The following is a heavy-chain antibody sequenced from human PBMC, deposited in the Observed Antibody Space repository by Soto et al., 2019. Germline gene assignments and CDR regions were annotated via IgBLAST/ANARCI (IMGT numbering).Heavy chain of an antibody. V-gene: IGHV1-69*02. CDR1: GGTFSSYT. CDR2: IIPILGIA. D-gene: IGHD5-12*01. J-gene: IGHJ4*02. CDR3: ARSGYGLGTIDY. Sequence: QVQLVQSGAEVKKPGSSVKVSCKASGGTFSSYTISWVRQAPGQGLEWMGRIIPILGIANYAQKFQGRVTITEDKATSTAYMELSSLRSEDTAVYYCARSGYGLGTIDYWGQGTLVTVSS.